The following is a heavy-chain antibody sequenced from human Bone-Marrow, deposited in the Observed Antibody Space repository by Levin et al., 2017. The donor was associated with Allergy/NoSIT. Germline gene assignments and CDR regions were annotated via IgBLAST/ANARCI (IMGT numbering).Heavy chain of an antibody. V-gene: IGHV1-69*13. CDR3: AREGGSSGWNHHFDY. D-gene: IGHD6-19*01. CDR2: IIPIFGTA. Sequence: AASVKVSCKASGGTRNNYAISWVRQAPGQGLEWMGGIIPIFGTASYAHNLQGRVTITADESTGTVYMEVSSLRSEDTAVYYCAREGGSSGWNHHFDYWGQGTLVTVSS. CDR1: GGTRNNYA. J-gene: IGHJ4*02.